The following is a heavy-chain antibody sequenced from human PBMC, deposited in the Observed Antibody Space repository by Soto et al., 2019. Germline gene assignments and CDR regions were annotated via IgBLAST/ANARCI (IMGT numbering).Heavy chain of an antibody. CDR2: IYYTGTT. CDR3: ARPEGVDVRPYSARFDV. J-gene: IGHJ4*02. V-gene: IGHV4-39*02. CDR1: GASVSRDSYY. Sequence: QLQIQESGPGLVKPSETLSLTCTVSGASVSRDSYYWGWVRQPPGKGLEWIGSIYYTGTTYYTPSLKSLVTISIDPSKHHFSLNLTSVTASDTAVYYFARPEGVDVRPYSARFDVWGQGTMVTVSS. D-gene: IGHD2-21*01.